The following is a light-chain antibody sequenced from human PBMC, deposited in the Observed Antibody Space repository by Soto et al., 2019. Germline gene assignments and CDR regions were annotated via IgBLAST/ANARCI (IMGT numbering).Light chain of an antibody. J-gene: IGKJ1*01. V-gene: IGKV1-5*03. CDR1: QPISSW. Sequence: DIQMTQSPSTLSGSVGDRVTITCRASQPISSWLAWYQQKPGKAPKLLIYKASTLKSGVPSRFSGSGSGTEFTLTISSRQPDDFATYYCQHYTSYSEAFGQGTKVELK. CDR2: KAS. CDR3: QHYTSYSEA.